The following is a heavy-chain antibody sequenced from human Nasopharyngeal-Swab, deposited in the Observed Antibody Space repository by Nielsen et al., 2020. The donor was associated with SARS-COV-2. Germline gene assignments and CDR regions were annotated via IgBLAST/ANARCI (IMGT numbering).Heavy chain of an antibody. V-gene: IGHV3-33*01. CDR1: GFTLSSYG. Sequence: GGSLRLSCAASGFTLSSYGLHWVRQAPGKGLEWVAVIWYDGSNKYYGDSVKGRFTISRDNSKNTLCLQMNSLRAEDTAVYYCARDRDYYDSSGYPLDYWGQGTLVTVSS. CDR3: ARDRDYYDSSGYPLDY. CDR2: IWYDGSNK. J-gene: IGHJ4*02. D-gene: IGHD3-22*01.